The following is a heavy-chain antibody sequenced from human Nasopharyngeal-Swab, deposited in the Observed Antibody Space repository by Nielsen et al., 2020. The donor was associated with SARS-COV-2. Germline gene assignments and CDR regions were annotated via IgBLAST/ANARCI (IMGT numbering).Heavy chain of an antibody. CDR3: ARDIDDYVWGSYFDY. J-gene: IGHJ4*02. CDR1: GFTFSRYA. Sequence: GGSLRLSCAASGFTFSRYAMHWVRQAPGKGLEWVAVISYDGSNKYYADSVKGRFTISRDNSKNTLYLQMNSLRAEDTAVYYCARDIDDYVWGSYFDYWGQGTLVTVSS. CDR2: ISYDGSNK. V-gene: IGHV3-30-3*01. D-gene: IGHD3-16*01.